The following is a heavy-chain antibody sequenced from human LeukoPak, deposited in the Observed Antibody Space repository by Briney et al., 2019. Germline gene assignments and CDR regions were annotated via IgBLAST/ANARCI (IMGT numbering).Heavy chain of an antibody. CDR2: INHSGST. J-gene: IGHJ4*02. CDR3: ARGDVDTAMAARYFDY. V-gene: IGHV4-34*01. D-gene: IGHD5-18*01. CDR1: GGSFSGYY. Sequence: SETLSLTCAVYGGSFSGYYWSWIRQPPGKGLEWIGEINHSGSTNYNPSLKSRVTISVDTSKSQFSLKLSSVTAADTAVYYCARGDVDTAMAARYFDYWGQGTLVTVSS.